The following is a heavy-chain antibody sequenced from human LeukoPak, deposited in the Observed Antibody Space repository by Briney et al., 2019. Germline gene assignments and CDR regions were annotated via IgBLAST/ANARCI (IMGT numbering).Heavy chain of an antibody. J-gene: IGHJ5*02. V-gene: IGHV3-74*01. D-gene: IGHD3-10*01. CDR3: SRDRVLGSGSLDA. CDR2: INSDGSST. Sequence: GGSLRLSCAASGFTFSSYWMHWVRQAPGKGLVWVSRINSDGSSTNYADSVKGRFTISRDNAKNTLYLQMNRLTADDTAVYYCSRDRVLGSGSLDAWGQGTLVSVSS. CDR1: GFTFSSYW.